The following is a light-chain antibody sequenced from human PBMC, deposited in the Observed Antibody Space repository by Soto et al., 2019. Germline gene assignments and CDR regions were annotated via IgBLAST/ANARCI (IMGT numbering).Light chain of an antibody. CDR1: KLGDKY. CDR2: QDS. Sequence: SYELTQPPSVSVSPGQTASITCSGDKLGDKYACWYQQKPGQSPVLVIYQDSKRPSGITERFSGSNSGNTATLTISGTQAMDEADYYCQAWDSSTAFVFGGGTKLTVL. CDR3: QAWDSSTAFV. V-gene: IGLV3-1*01. J-gene: IGLJ2*01.